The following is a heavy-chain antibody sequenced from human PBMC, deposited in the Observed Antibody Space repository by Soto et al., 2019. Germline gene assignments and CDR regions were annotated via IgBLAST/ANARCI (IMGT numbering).Heavy chain of an antibody. Sequence: QVQLQDSGPGLVKPSETLSLTCTVSGGSVSSCSYYWSCIRQPPVKGLEWIGYIYYSGSTNYNPTLKSRVTISVDTSKNQFSLKLSSVTAAATAGYYWARGILEWSGYPSYFDRWGQGTLVTVSS. V-gene: IGHV4-61*01. CDR3: ARGILEWSGYPSYFDR. D-gene: IGHD3-3*01. J-gene: IGHJ4*02. CDR1: GGSVSSCSYY. CDR2: IYYSGST.